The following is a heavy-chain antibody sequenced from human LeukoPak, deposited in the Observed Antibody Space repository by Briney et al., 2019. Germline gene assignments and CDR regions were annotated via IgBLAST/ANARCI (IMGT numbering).Heavy chain of an antibody. V-gene: IGHV3-11*01. Sequence: GGSLRLSCAASGFTFSDYYMSWIRQAPGKGLEWVSYISSSGSTIYYADSVKGRFTISRDNAKNSLYLQMNSLRAEDTAVYYCAGEPSLAARSYYMDVWGKGTTVTVSS. J-gene: IGHJ6*03. D-gene: IGHD6-6*01. CDR2: ISSSGSTI. CDR3: AGEPSLAARSYYMDV. CDR1: GFTFSDYY.